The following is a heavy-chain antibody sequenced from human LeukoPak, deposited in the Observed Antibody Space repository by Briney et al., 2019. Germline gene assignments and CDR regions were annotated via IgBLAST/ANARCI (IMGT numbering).Heavy chain of an antibody. CDR1: GGSISISNSNW. D-gene: IGHD4-23*01. Sequence: PSETLSLTCAVSGGSISISNSNWWSWVRQPPGKGLEWIVEIYHSGSTNYNPSLKSRVTISVDKSKNQFSLKLSSVTAADTAVYYCARDLHGGNSFTSDWYFDLWGRGTLVTVSS. J-gene: IGHJ2*01. CDR2: IYHSGST. V-gene: IGHV4-4*02. CDR3: ARDLHGGNSFTSDWYFDL.